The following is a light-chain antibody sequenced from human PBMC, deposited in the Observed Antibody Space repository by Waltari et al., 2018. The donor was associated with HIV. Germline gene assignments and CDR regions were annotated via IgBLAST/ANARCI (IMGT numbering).Light chain of an antibody. V-gene: IGLV2-14*01. CDR1: TSDVGGYTS. Sequence: QSGLTQPASVSGSPGQPLTISCPGTTSDVGGYTSVSWYQQHPGKAPKLIIYEVSNRPSGVSNRFSGSKSGNTASLTISGLQPEDETDYYCSSFSSSSTPYVFGTGTKVTVL. CDR2: EVS. CDR3: SSFSSSSTPYV. J-gene: IGLJ1*01.